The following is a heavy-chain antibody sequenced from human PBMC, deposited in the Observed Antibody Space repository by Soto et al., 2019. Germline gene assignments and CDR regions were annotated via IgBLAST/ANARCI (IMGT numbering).Heavy chain of an antibody. J-gene: IGHJ4*02. V-gene: IGHV3-21*02. CDR1: GFTFDSYA. D-gene: IGHD5-12*01. CDR2: ITSSSSYI. CDR3: ERDRHSGFDLKY. Sequence: EVQLVESGGGLVKPGGSLRLSCAASGFTFDSYAMTWVRQAPGMGLEWVASITSSSSYIYYADSLKGRFTISRANAKNSLFLQKNSRRSDDTAVYYWERDRHSGFDLKYWCQGTLVTGSS.